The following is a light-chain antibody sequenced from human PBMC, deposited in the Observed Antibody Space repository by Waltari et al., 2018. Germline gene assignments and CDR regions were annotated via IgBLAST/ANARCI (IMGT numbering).Light chain of an antibody. CDR2: DAF. V-gene: IGKV3-11*01. CDR1: QIIDSY. CDR3: QQRRNWPWT. J-gene: IGKJ1*01. Sequence: ETVLTQSPATLSLSPGDRATFSCRASQIIDSYLAWYQQKPGQALRFLIFDAFNRPTGIPARFSGSRSGTDFNLTISSLESEDFAIYYCQQRRNWPWTFGQGTRVEIK.